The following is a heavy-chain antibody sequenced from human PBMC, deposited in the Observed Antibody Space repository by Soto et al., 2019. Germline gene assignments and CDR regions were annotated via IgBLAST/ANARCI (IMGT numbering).Heavy chain of an antibody. CDR2: INHSGST. V-gene: IGHV4-34*01. D-gene: IGHD6-13*01. Sequence: PSETLSLTCAVYGGSFSGYYWSWIRQPPGKXLEWIGEINHSGSTNYNPSLKSRVTISVDTSKNQFSLKLSSVTAADTAVYYCASGNPYSSSWYVRNWFDPWGQGTLVTVLL. CDR1: GGSFSGYY. J-gene: IGHJ5*02. CDR3: ASGNPYSSSWYVRNWFDP.